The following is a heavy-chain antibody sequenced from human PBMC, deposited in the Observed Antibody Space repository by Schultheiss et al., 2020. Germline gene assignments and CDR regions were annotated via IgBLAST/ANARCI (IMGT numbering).Heavy chain of an antibody. J-gene: IGHJ5*02. V-gene: IGHV1-18*01. CDR1: GYTFTSYG. CDR2: ISAYNGNT. Sequence: VSVKVSCKASGYTFTSYGISWVRQAPGQGLEWMGWISAYNGNTNYAQKLQGRVTMTTDTSTSTAYMELRSLRSDDTAVYYCARGTYYDILTGFGNWFDPWGQGTLVTVSS. D-gene: IGHD3-9*01. CDR3: ARGTYYDILTGFGNWFDP.